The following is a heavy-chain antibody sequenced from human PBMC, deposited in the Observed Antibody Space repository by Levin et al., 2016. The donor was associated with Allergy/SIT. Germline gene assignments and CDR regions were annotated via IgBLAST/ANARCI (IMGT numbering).Heavy chain of an antibody. CDR1: GFSLSTSGVG. J-gene: IGHJ5*02. CDR2: IYWDDDK. V-gene: IGHV2-5*02. D-gene: IGHD4-17*01. CDR3: AQTYGDYGVGWFDP. Sequence: SGPTLVKPTQTLTLTCTFSGFSLSTSGVGVGWIRQPPGKALEWLALIYWDDDKRYSPSLKSRLTITKDTSKNQVVLTMTNMDPVDTATYYCAQTYGDYGVGWFDPWGQGTLVTVSS.